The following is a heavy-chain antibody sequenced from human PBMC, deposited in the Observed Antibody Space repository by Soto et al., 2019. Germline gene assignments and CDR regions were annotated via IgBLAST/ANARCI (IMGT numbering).Heavy chain of an antibody. J-gene: IGHJ6*02. V-gene: IGHV3-48*01. D-gene: IGHD2-21*02. Sequence: PGGSLRLSCAASGFTFSRYGMNWVRQAPGKGLEWVAYISSSSSTIYYADSVKGRFTISRDNSKNTLYLQMNSLRAEDTAVYYCARDVVVTPSYGMDVWGQGTTVTVSS. CDR1: GFTFSRYG. CDR2: ISSSSSTI. CDR3: ARDVVVTPSYGMDV.